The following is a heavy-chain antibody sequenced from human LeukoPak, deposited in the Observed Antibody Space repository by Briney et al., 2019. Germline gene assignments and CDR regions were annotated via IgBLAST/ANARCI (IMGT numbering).Heavy chain of an antibody. CDR2: IYTSGST. CDR1: GGSISSYY. J-gene: IGHJ6*03. Sequence: SETLSLTCTVSGGSISSYYWSWIRQPAGKGLEWIGRIYTSGSTNYNPSLKSRVTMSVDTSKNPFSLKLSSVTAADTAVYYCARSQQQLPNYYYYYMDVWGKGTTVTVSS. V-gene: IGHV4-4*07. CDR3: ARSQQQLPNYYYYYMDV. D-gene: IGHD6-13*01.